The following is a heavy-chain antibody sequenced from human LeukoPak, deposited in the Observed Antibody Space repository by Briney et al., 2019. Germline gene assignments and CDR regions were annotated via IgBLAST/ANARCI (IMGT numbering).Heavy chain of an antibody. CDR2: ISYDGSNK. D-gene: IGHD6-19*01. Sequence: GGSLRLSCAASGFTFSSYWMSWVRQAPGKGLEWVAVISYDGSNKYYADSVKGRFTISRDNSKNTLYLQMNSLRAEDTAVYYCARGYSSGQGVLDYWGQGTLVTVSS. J-gene: IGHJ4*02. CDR3: ARGYSSGQGVLDY. CDR1: GFTFSSYW. V-gene: IGHV3-30*03.